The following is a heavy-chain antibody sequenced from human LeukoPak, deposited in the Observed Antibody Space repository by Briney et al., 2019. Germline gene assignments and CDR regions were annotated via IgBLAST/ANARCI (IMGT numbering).Heavy chain of an antibody. CDR1: GFTFSSYA. V-gene: IGHV3-23*01. D-gene: IGHD1-26*01. J-gene: IGHJ4*02. CDR2: ISGSGDNT. Sequence: GGSLRLSCAASGFTFSSYAMSWVRQVPGKGLEWVSVISGSGDNTYYADSVKGRFTISRDNSKNMLYLQMNSLRAEDTAVYYCASRRSPPRYYFDYWGQGTLVTVSS. CDR3: ASRRSPPRYYFDY.